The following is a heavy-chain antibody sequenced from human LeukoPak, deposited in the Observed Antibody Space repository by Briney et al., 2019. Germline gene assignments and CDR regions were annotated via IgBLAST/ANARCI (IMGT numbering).Heavy chain of an antibody. CDR2: IIPIFGTA. CDR1: GCTFSSYA. J-gene: IGHJ4*02. CDR3: AREEGRSSGYRDY. V-gene: IGHV1-69*13. D-gene: IGHD3-22*01. Sequence: GASVKVSCKASGCTFSSYAISWVRQAPGQGLEWMGGIIPIFGTANYAQKFQGRVTITADESTSTAYMELSSLRSEDTAVYYCAREEGRSSGYRDYWGQGTLVTVSS.